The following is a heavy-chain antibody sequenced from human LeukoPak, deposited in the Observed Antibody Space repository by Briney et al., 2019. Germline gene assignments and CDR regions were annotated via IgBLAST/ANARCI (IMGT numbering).Heavy chain of an antibody. Sequence: GGSLRLSCAASGFTLSGYSMNWVRQAPGKGLEWVSSISSSSSYIYYADSVKGRFTISRDNAKKSMYLQMNSLRAEDTALYYCARAWSGGSCYLCAFDIWGQGTMVTVSS. CDR2: ISSSSSYI. CDR3: ARAWSGGSCYLCAFDI. CDR1: GFTLSGYS. V-gene: IGHV3-21*04. D-gene: IGHD2-15*01. J-gene: IGHJ3*02.